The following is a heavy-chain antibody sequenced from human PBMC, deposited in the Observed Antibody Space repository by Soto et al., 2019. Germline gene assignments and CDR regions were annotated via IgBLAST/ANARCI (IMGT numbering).Heavy chain of an antibody. CDR1: GFTFSNAW. CDR2: IKSKTDGGTT. V-gene: IGHV3-15*07. D-gene: IGHD3-3*01. Sequence: GGSLRLSCAASGFTFSNAWMNWVRQAPGKGLEWVGRIKSKTDGGTTDYAAPVKGRFTISRDDSKNTLYLQMNSLKTEDTAVYYCTTHPFSITIFGVVIRVYYYGMDVWGQGTTVTVSS. J-gene: IGHJ6*02. CDR3: TTHPFSITIFGVVIRVYYYGMDV.